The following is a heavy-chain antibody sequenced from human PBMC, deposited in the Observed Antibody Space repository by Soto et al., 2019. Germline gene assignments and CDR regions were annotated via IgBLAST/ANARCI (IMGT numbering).Heavy chain of an antibody. CDR3: ARVGIAGAGDPTRVSGWFDP. V-gene: IGHV6-1*01. Sequence: PSQTLSLTCAISGDSVSSNSAAWNWIRQSPSRGLEWLGRTYYRSKWYNDYAVSVKSRITINPDTSKNQFSLQLNSVTPEDTAVYYCARVGIAGAGDPTRVSGWFDPWGQGTLVTVSS. CDR1: GDSVSSNSAA. D-gene: IGHD6-19*01. CDR2: TYYRSKWYN. J-gene: IGHJ5*02.